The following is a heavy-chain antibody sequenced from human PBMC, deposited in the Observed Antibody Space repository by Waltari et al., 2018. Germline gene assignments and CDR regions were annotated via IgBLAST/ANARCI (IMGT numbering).Heavy chain of an antibody. Sequence: EVQLVESGGGLVQPGGSLRLSCAASGFPFSSYEMNWVRQAPGKGLEWVSYISSSGSTIYYADSVKGRFTISRDNAKNSLYLQMNSLRAEDTAVYYCARDSYDFWSGSVANWFDPWGQGTLVTVSS. CDR1: GFPFSSYE. D-gene: IGHD3-3*01. CDR3: ARDSYDFWSGSVANWFDP. V-gene: IGHV3-48*03. CDR2: ISSSGSTI. J-gene: IGHJ5*02.